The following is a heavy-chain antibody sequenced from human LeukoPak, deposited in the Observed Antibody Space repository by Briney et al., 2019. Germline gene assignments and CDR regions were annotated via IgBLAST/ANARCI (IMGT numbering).Heavy chain of an antibody. CDR1: GFTFSSYA. CDR3: AKVKGGSSWQYYFDY. Sequence: GGSLRLSCAASGFTFSSYAMGWVRQAPGKGLEWVSAISGSSGTTYYADSVKGRFTISRDNSKNTLYLQMNTLRAEDTALYYCAKVKGGSSWQYYFDYWGQGTLVTVSS. J-gene: IGHJ4*02. CDR2: ISGSSGTT. V-gene: IGHV3-23*01. D-gene: IGHD6-13*01.